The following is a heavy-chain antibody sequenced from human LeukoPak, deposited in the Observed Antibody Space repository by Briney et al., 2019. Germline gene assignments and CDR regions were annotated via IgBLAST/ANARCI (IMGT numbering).Heavy chain of an antibody. V-gene: IGHV3-48*01. Sequence: GGSLRLSCAASGFTFSSYSMNWVRQAPGKGLEWVSYISSSGSTIYYADSVKGRFTISRDNAKNSLYLQMNSLRAEDTAVSYCARDLLSSSWHSEDDAFDIWGQGTMVTVSS. CDR2: ISSSGSTI. CDR1: GFTFSSYS. D-gene: IGHD6-13*01. J-gene: IGHJ3*02. CDR3: ARDLLSSSWHSEDDAFDI.